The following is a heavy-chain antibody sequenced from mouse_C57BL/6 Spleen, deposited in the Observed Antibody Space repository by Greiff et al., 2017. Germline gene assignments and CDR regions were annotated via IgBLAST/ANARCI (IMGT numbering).Heavy chain of an antibody. CDR1: GYSITSGYY. Sequence: EVKVEESGPGLVKPSQSLSLTCSVTGYSITSGYYWNWIRQFPGNKLEWMGYISYDGSNNYNPSLKNRISITRDTSKNQFFLKLNSVTTEDTATYYCARDWDGGGYFDYWGQGTTLTVSS. V-gene: IGHV3-6*01. CDR3: ARDWDGGGYFDY. J-gene: IGHJ2*01. CDR2: ISYDGSN. D-gene: IGHD4-1*01.